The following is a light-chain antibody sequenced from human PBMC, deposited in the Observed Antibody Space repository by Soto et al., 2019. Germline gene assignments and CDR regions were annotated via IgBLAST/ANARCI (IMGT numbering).Light chain of an antibody. V-gene: IGLV2-14*01. Sequence: QSVLTQPASVSGSHGQSLTISCTGTSSDVGGYNYVSWYQQHPGKAPKLMIYDVSNRPSGVSDRFSGSKSGNTASLTISGLQADDEADYYCSSYTSSSTLVYVFGSGTKVTVL. J-gene: IGLJ1*01. CDR3: SSYTSSSTLVYV. CDR1: SSDVGGYNY. CDR2: DVS.